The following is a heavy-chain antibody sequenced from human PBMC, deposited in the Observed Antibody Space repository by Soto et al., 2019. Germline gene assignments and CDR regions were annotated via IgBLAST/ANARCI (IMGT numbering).Heavy chain of an antibody. CDR3: AHRPTSTDDFYFDY. J-gene: IGHJ4*02. CDR1: GFSLTTSGVA. Sequence: QITLTTSGPTLVTPTQPLTLTCSFSGFSLTTSGVAVGWFRQPPGKAPEWLALFYWNDDKRYSPSLRSRLTVTGDSSKNQVVLTLDNVDPVDSGTYYCAHRPTSTDDFYFDYWGKGTLVTVSS. D-gene: IGHD2-21*02. V-gene: IGHV2-5*01. CDR2: FYWNDDK.